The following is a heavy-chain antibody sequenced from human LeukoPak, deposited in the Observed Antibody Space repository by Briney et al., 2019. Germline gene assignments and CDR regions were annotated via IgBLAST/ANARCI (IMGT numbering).Heavy chain of an antibody. V-gene: IGHV4-38-2*01. J-gene: IGHJ3*02. CDR3: ARRLQQSRAFDI. D-gene: IGHD6-13*01. Sequence: SETLSLTCAVSGYSISSGYYWGWIRQPPGKGLEWIGSIYHSGSTYYNPSLKSRVTISVDTSKNQFSLKLSSVTAADTAIYYCARRLQQSRAFDIWGQGTVVTVSS. CDR2: IYHSGST. CDR1: GYSISSGYY.